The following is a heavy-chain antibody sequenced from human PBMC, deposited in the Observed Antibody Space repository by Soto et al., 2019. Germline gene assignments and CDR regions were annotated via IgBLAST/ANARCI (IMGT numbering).Heavy chain of an antibody. CDR1: GFTFSSYG. CDR3: ARAGVLRNPLYNWFDP. V-gene: IGHV3-33*01. CDR2: IWYDGSNK. Sequence: QVQLVESGGGVVQPGRSLRLSCVASGFTFSSYGMHWVRQAPGKGLEWVAVIWYDGSNKYYADSVKGRFTISRDNSKNTLYLQMNSLRAEDTAVYYCARAGVLRNPLYNWFDPWGQGTLVTVSS. D-gene: IGHD5-12*01. J-gene: IGHJ5*02.